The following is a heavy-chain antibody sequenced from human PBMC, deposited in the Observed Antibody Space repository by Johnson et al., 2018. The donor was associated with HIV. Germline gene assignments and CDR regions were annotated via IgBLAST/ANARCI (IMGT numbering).Heavy chain of an antibody. D-gene: IGHD1-26*01. J-gene: IGHJ3*02. CDR1: GFTFNHYT. Sequence: GRSLRLSCAASGFTFNHYTLHWVRQTPGKGLEWVAFIRYDGTNKYYADSVKGRFTISRDNSKNTLYLQMNSLRAEDTAVYYCAKDRRQSSWELLDDAFDIWGQGTMVTVSS. CDR3: AKDRRQSSWELLDDAFDI. CDR2: IRYDGTNK. V-gene: IGHV3-30*02.